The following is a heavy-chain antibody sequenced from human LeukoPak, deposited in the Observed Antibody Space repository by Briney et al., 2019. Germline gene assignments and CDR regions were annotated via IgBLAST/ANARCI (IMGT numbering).Heavy chain of an antibody. CDR1: GFTFIRYA. J-gene: IGHJ4*02. V-gene: IGHV3-23*01. CDR3: AKVLTIQLWDPFGY. D-gene: IGHD5-18*01. Sequence: PGGSLRLTCAGTGFTFIRYAMSGLRQAPGKGLEWVSLISGSGDGTYYADSVKGWFTISRDNSKNTLYLQMNSLRAEDTAVYYCAKVLTIQLWDPFGYWGQGTLVTVSS. CDR2: ISGSGDGT.